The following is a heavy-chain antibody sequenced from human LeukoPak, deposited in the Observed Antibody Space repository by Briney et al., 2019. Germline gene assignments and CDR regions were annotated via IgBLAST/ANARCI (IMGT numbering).Heavy chain of an antibody. Sequence: PSETLSLTCTVSGGSISSSSYYWGWIRQPPGKGLEWIGSIYYSGSTYYNPSLKSRVTISVDTSKNQFSLKLSSVTAADTAVYHCARHVDSYVLRGFDYWGQGTLVTVSS. D-gene: IGHD5-18*01. CDR2: IYYSGST. V-gene: IGHV4-39*01. CDR1: GGSISSSSYY. J-gene: IGHJ4*02. CDR3: ARHVDSYVLRGFDY.